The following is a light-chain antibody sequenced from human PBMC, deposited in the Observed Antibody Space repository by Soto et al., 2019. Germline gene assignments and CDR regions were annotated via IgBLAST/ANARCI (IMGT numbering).Light chain of an antibody. V-gene: IGKV3-11*01. CDR1: QSVNHY. J-gene: IGKJ4*01. CDR2: DAS. Sequence: ETVLTQSPATLSLSPGERATLSCRASQSVNHYLAWYQQKRGQAPRLLIYDASKSATGIPARFSGSGSGTDFTLTISSLEPEDFAVYYCQQRGNWPLTFGGGSKVEI. CDR3: QQRGNWPLT.